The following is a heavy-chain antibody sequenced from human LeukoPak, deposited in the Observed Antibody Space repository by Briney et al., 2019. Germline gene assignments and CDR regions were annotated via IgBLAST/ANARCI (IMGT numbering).Heavy chain of an antibody. CDR1: GFTFSGW. D-gene: IGHD3-16*01. V-gene: IGHV3-7*01. J-gene: IGHJ4*02. Sequence: GGSLRLSCAASGFTFSGWMSWLRQAPGKGLEWVANIKQDATAKYYVDSVKGRFTISRDNAKNSLYLDMNSLRAEDTDVYYCARLVWGTDRYFDLWGQGTLVTVSS. CDR2: IKQDATAK. CDR3: ARLVWGTDRYFDL.